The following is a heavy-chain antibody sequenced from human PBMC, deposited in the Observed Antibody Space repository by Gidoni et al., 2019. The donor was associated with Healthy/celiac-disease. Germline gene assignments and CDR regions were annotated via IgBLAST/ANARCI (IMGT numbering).Heavy chain of an antibody. CDR2: IYYSGST. CDR1: GGPISSSRYY. V-gene: IGHV4-39*01. D-gene: IGHD2-2*01. J-gene: IGHJ6*04. CDR3: ARLTRYQLLWQDPKGMDV. Sequence: QLQLQDSVPGPVKPSQTLFLPCTVSGGPISSSRYYWGWIRQPPGKGLEWIGSIYYSGSTYYNPSLKSRVTISVDTSKNQFSLKLSYVTAADTAVYYCARLTRYQLLWQDPKGMDVWGKGTTVTVSS.